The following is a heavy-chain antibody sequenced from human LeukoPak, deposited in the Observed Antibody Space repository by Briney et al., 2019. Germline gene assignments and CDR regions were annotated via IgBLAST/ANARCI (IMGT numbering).Heavy chain of an antibody. CDR1: GGTFSSYA. CDR2: IIPIFGTA. CDR3: ARPPLIGYCSGGSCYRNWYFDL. V-gene: IGHV1-69*13. D-gene: IGHD2-15*01. J-gene: IGHJ2*01. Sequence: SVKVSCKASGGTFSSYAISWVRQAPGQGLEWMGGIIPIFGTANYAQKFQGRVTITADESTSTAYMELSSLRSEDTAVYYCARPPLIGYCSGGSCYRNWYFDLWGRGTLVTVSS.